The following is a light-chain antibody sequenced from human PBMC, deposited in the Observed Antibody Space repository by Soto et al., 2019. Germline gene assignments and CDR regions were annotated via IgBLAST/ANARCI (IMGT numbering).Light chain of an antibody. CDR1: SSDVGSYNL. CDR2: EGS. V-gene: IGLV2-23*01. Sequence: QSVLTQPASVSGSPGQSITISCTGTSSDVGSYNLVSWYQQHPGKAPKLMIYEGSKRPSGVSNRFSGSKSGNTASLTFSGLRAEDEADYYCCSYAGSSTDVVFGGGTKLTVL. CDR3: CSYAGSSTDVV. J-gene: IGLJ2*01.